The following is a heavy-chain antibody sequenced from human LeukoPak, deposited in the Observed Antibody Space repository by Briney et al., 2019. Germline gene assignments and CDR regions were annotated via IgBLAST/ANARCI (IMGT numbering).Heavy chain of an antibody. Sequence: GASVKVSCKASGGTFSSYAIRWVRQAPGQGLEWMGGIIPIFGTANYAQKFQGRVTITADESTSTAYMELSSLRSEDTAVYYYARESSNLGFDYWGQGTLVTVSS. D-gene: IGHD4-11*01. V-gene: IGHV1-69*13. J-gene: IGHJ4*02. CDR1: GGTFSSYA. CDR2: IIPIFGTA. CDR3: ARESSNLGFDY.